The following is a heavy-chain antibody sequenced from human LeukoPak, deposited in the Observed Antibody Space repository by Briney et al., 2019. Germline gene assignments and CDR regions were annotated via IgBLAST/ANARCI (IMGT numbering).Heavy chain of an antibody. CDR2: IYSGGST. D-gene: IGHD6-19*01. Sequence: GGSLRLSCAASGFTVSSNYMSWVRQAPGKGLEWVSVIYSGGSTYYADSVKGRITISRDNSKNTLYLQMNSLRAEDTAVYYCAREYSSGWNWFDPWGQGTLVTVSS. CDR3: AREYSSGWNWFDP. CDR1: GFTVSSNY. J-gene: IGHJ5*02. V-gene: IGHV3-53*01.